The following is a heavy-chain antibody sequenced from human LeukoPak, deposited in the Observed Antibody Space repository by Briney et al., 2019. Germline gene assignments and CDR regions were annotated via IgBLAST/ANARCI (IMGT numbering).Heavy chain of an antibody. Sequence: ASVKVSCKASGYTFTSYAMNWVRQAPGQGLEWVGWINTNTGNPTYAQGFTGRFVFSLDTSVSTAYLQISSLKAEDTAVYYCARGARYSSSWFTYNPGWFDPWGQGTLVTVSS. CDR1: GYTFTSYA. V-gene: IGHV7-4-1*02. CDR3: ARGARYSSSWFTYNPGWFDP. D-gene: IGHD6-13*01. CDR2: INTNTGNP. J-gene: IGHJ5*02.